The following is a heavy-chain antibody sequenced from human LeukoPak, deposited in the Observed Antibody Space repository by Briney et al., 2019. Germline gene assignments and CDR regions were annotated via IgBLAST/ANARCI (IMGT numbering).Heavy chain of an antibody. CDR2: IDTSGST. Sequence: SQTLSLTCTVSGGSISSGSYYWSWIRQPAGRGLEWIRRIDTSGSTNYNPSLKSRVTISVDTPKNQFSLKLSSVTAADTAVYYCARDRTGYYDSSGYPLDAFDIWGQGTMVTVSS. CDR3: ARDRTGYYDSSGYPLDAFDI. D-gene: IGHD3-22*01. CDR1: GGSISSGSYY. J-gene: IGHJ3*02. V-gene: IGHV4-61*02.